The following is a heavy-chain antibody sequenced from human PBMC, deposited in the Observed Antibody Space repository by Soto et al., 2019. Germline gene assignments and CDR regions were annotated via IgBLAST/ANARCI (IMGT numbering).Heavy chain of an antibody. CDR2: INPVNGDT. CDR3: ARDSNNNWWGSLT. D-gene: IGHD2-15*01. J-gene: IGHJ5*02. V-gene: IGHV1-3*01. Sequence: QVQLEQSGAELKEPGASVKVSCKTSGYTFTNHFIHWARQAPGQRPMWMGCINPVNGDTKYTQNFQNRLTFGRDTSASSAYMELTSLRSDDTAVYYCARDSNNNWWGSLTWGQGTLVTVSS. CDR1: GYTFTNHF.